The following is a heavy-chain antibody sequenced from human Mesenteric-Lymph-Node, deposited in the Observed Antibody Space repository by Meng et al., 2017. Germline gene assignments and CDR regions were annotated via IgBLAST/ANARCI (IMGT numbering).Heavy chain of an antibody. CDR3: ARGSVYANSFNFDY. CDR1: GLTFSDHY. J-gene: IGHJ4*02. V-gene: IGHV3-13*01. CDR2: IGTAGDT. D-gene: IGHD2-8*01. Sequence: VQLVESGGGLVPPGGSLRPSCAVSGLTFSDHYMDRVRQAPGKGLEWVSAIGTAGDTYYPGSVKGRFTISRENAKNSLYLQMNSLRAGDTAVYYCARGSVYANSFNFDYWGQGTLVTVSS.